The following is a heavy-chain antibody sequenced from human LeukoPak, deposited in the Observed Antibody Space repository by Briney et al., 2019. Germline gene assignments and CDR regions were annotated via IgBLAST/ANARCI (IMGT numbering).Heavy chain of an antibody. CDR1: GFTFSSYS. J-gene: IGHJ3*02. CDR2: ISSSSSYI. V-gene: IGHV3-21*04. CDR3: AKDITWSSSGAFDI. D-gene: IGHD6-13*01. Sequence: PGGSLRLSCAASGFTFSSYSMNWVRQAPGKGLEWVSSISSSSSYIYYADSVKGRFTISRDNSKNTLYLQMNSLRAEDTAVYYCAKDITWSSSGAFDIWGQGTMVTVSS.